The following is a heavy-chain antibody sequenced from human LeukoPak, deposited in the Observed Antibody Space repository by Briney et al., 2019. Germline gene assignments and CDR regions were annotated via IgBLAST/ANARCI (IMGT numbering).Heavy chain of an antibody. CDR3: TTRPYGGTPFDY. CDR1: GFTFSNAW. Sequence: PGESLRLSCAASGFTFSNAWMNWVRQAPGKGLEWVGRIKSKTDGGTTDYAAPVKGRFTISRDDSKNTLYLQMNSLKTEDTAVYYCTTRPYGGTPFDYWGQGTLVTVSS. CDR2: IKSKTDGGTT. D-gene: IGHD4-23*01. V-gene: IGHV3-15*07. J-gene: IGHJ4*02.